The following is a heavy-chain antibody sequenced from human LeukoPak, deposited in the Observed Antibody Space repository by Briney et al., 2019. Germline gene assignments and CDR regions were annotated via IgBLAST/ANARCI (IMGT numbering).Heavy chain of an antibody. CDR2: ISHDSDTK. V-gene: IGHV3-48*04. CDR1: GFSLSSNS. J-gene: IGHJ4*02. Sequence: GGSLRLSCAASGFSLSSNSMNWVRQAPGKGLEWVSSISHDSDTKYYVDSVKGRFSMSRDNAKRSLYLQMDSLRVEDTAVYYCARATRQGYDYWGQGTLVTVSS. CDR3: ARATRQGYDY. D-gene: IGHD3-22*01.